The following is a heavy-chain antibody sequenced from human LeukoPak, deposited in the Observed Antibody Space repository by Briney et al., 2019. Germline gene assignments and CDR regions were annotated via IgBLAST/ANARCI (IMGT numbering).Heavy chain of an antibody. Sequence: PGRSLRLSCAATGFTFSNYAIHWGREAPGKGLEWVAFISDDGSRQHYADSVKGRFTISRDNSKNTLNLQMNSLRAEDTAVYYCVKDRTGTYTLDYWGQGTQVTVSS. CDR1: GFTFSNYA. V-gene: IGHV3-30-3*01. CDR2: ISDDGSRQ. D-gene: IGHD3-10*01. J-gene: IGHJ4*02. CDR3: VKDRTGTYTLDY.